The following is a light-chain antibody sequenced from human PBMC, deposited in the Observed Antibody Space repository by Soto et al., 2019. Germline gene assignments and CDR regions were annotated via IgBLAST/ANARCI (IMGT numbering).Light chain of an antibody. CDR1: QGIGVY. V-gene: IGKV1-27*01. CDR3: QKYNSPPLT. J-gene: IGKJ4*01. CDR2: AAS. Sequence: DIQMTQSPSSLSASLGDRVTITCRASQGIGVYLAWFQQRPGRVPSLLIYAASTLQSGVPSRFSGSGSGTDFTLTISSLQPEDVGTYYCQKYNSPPLTFGGGTKVEIK.